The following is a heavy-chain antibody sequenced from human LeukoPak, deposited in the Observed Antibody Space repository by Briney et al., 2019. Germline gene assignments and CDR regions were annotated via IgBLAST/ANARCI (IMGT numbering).Heavy chain of an antibody. CDR3: AKEQRIRHCSEGVCMEGYYFDY. J-gene: IGHJ4*02. D-gene: IGHD2-8*01. CDR2: LSRGGGTT. CDR1: GFNFNMFA. Sequence: GGSLRLSCTGSGFNFNMFAMNWVRQAPGQGLEWVSALSRGGGTTNYADSVKGRFTISRDKSKNMVFLQMNSLRPEDTAVYYCAKEQRIRHCSEGVCMEGYYFDYWGQGSLVTVSS. V-gene: IGHV3-23*01.